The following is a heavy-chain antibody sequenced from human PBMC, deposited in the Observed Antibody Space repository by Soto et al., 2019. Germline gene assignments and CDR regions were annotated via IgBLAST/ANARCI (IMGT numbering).Heavy chain of an antibody. CDR3: AAPVWGNSSAYG. D-gene: IGHD3-16*01. CDR1: GFTFSSYG. Sequence: QVQLVESGGGVVQPGRSLRLSCAASGFTFSSYGMHWVRQAPGKGLEWVAVIYSGGSTYYADSVKGRFTISRDNSKNTLYLQMNSLRAEDTAVYYCAAPVWGNSSAYGWGQGTLVTVSS. CDR2: IYSGGST. V-gene: IGHV3-NL1*01. J-gene: IGHJ4*02.